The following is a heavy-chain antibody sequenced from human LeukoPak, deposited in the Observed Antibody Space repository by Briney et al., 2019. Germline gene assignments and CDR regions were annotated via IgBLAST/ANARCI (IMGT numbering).Heavy chain of an antibody. J-gene: IGHJ4*02. CDR2: ISSSSSTI. D-gene: IGHD5-12*01. Sequence: RPGGSLRLSCAASGFTFSSYSMNWVRQAPGKGLEWVSYISSSSSTIYYADSVKGRFTISRDNAKNTLYLQMNSLRAEDTAAFYCGRGRPRGYSGYVIDYWGQGTPITVSS. CDR1: GFTFSSYS. V-gene: IGHV3-48*04. CDR3: GRGRPRGYSGYVIDY.